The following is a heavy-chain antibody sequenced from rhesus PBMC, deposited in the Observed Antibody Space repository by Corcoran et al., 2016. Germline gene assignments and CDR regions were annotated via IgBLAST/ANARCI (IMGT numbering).Heavy chain of an antibody. Sequence: QVQLQESGPGVVKPSETLSLPCAGSGGTISSGYYYWSWIRQPPGKGLEWIGGIYSNSESTNYNPSLKSRVTISKDTSKNQFSLKLSSVTATDTAVYYCARDPYSGSYRISLDVWGRGVLVTVSS. J-gene: IGHJ5-2*02. CDR2: IYSNSEST. D-gene: IGHD1-44*02. CDR1: GGTISSGYYY. CDR3: ARDPYSGSYRISLDV. V-gene: IGHV4S12*01.